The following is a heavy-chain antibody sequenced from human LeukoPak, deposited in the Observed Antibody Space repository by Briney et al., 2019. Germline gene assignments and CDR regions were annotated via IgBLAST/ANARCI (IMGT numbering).Heavy chain of an antibody. J-gene: IGHJ4*02. Sequence: GGSLRLSCAASGFTFSSYAMSWVRQAPGKGLEWVSGISDSGGTTYYADSVKGRFTISRDNSKNTLYLQMNSLRAEDTAVYYCARGTMFPYYFDYWGQGTLVTVSS. V-gene: IGHV3-23*01. CDR3: ARGTMFPYYFDY. D-gene: IGHD3-10*02. CDR1: GFTFSSYA. CDR2: ISDSGGTT.